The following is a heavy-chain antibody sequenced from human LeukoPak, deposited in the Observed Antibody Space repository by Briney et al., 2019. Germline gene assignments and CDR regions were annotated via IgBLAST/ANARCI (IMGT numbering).Heavy chain of an antibody. CDR3: ARGGKAAVRFDL. Sequence: PSETLSLTCTVSGGSISSGDYYWSWIRRPPGKGLEWIGYIYYSGSTYYNPSLKSRVTISVDTSKNQFSLKLSSVTAADTAVYYCARGGKAAVRFDLWGRGTLVTVSS. J-gene: IGHJ2*01. CDR1: GGSISSGDYY. D-gene: IGHD2-15*01. V-gene: IGHV4-30-4*01. CDR2: IYYSGST.